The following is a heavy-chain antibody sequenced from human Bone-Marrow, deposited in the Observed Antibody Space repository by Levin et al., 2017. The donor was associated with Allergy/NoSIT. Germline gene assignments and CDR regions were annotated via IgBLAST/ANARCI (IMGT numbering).Heavy chain of an antibody. J-gene: IGHJ6*02. CDR2: IRVGNDNT. V-gene: IGHV3-23*01. D-gene: IGHD2-21*02. CDR1: GFMFNNYA. CDR3: AKGSSLTVTAPDV. Sequence: GGSLRLSCAASGFMFNNYAMSWVRQTPDKGLEWVSNIRVGNDNTRYVDSVKGRFTISRDNSKNTLYLQMNSLRAEDTAKYYCAKGSSLTVTAPDVWGHVTTVIVSS.